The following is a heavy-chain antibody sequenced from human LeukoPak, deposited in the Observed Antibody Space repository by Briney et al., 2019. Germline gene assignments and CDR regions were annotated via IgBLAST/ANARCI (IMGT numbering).Heavy chain of an antibody. J-gene: IGHJ6*02. V-gene: IGHV4-39*01. CDR1: GGSISSSSYY. CDR3: ARANSDVLTGYKRYYYYGLDV. CDR2: ISYSGST. Sequence: PSETLSLTCTVSGGSISSSSYYWGWIRQPPGKRLEWIGSISYSGSTYYNPSLKSRVTISVDTSKNQFSLKLSSVAAADTAVYYCARANSDVLTGYKRYYYYGLDVWGQGTTVTVSS. D-gene: IGHD3-9*01.